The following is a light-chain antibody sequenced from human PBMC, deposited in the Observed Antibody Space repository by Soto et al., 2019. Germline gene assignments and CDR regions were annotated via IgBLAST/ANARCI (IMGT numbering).Light chain of an antibody. Sequence: EIVMTQSPATLSVSPWEGATLSCRASQSVSSNLAWYQQKPGQAPMLLIYGASNRATGIPDRFSGSGSGTDFTLTICRLEPEDFVVYYCQQYGSSITFGQGTRLEI. CDR2: GAS. CDR1: QSVSSN. V-gene: IGKV3-20*01. J-gene: IGKJ5*01. CDR3: QQYGSSIT.